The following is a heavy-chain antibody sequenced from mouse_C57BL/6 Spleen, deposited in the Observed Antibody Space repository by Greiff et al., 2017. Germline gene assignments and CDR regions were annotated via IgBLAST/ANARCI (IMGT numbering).Heavy chain of an antibody. J-gene: IGHJ4*01. D-gene: IGHD3-2*02. Sequence: QVTLKVSGPGILQPSQTLSLTCSFSGFSLSTSGMGVGWIRQPSGKGLEWLAHTWWDDDKYYNPVLKSRLTISKDTSKNQVVLKIAHVDTAETSTYYCARTLDSSGYYAMDYWGQGTSVTVSS. CDR2: TWWDDDK. V-gene: IGHV8-8*01. CDR1: GFSLSTSGMG. CDR3: ARTLDSSGYYAMDY.